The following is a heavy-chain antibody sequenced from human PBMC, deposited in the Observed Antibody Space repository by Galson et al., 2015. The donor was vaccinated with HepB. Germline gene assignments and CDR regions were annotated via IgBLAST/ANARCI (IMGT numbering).Heavy chain of an antibody. D-gene: IGHD2-15*01. V-gene: IGHV1-69*10. CDR2: IMPSFGVP. CDR1: GGTLRSYT. J-gene: IGHJ4*02. CDR3: ARDDPYCSGASCYFGY. Sequence: SVKVSCKASGGTLRSYTLTWVRQAPGQGLEWMGGIMPSFGVPSYAPRFQDRVTITADKSTNTAYMELSGLTSEDTAVYYCARDDPYCSGASCYFGYWGQGTLVTVSS.